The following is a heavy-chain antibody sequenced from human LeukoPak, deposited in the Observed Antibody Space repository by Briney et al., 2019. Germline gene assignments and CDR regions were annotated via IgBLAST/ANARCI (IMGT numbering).Heavy chain of an antibody. J-gene: IGHJ6*02. V-gene: IGHV3-7*01. D-gene: IGHD2-21*02. Sequence: PGGSLRLSCAASGFTFSSYWMTWVRQAPGKGLEWVANIKEDGSQKYYVDSVKGRFTISRDNAKNSLYLQMNSLRDEDTAVYYCARDLLCGGDCLEYYYYYGMDVWGQGTTVTVSS. CDR1: GFTFSSYW. CDR3: ARDLLCGGDCLEYYYYYGMDV. CDR2: IKEDGSQK.